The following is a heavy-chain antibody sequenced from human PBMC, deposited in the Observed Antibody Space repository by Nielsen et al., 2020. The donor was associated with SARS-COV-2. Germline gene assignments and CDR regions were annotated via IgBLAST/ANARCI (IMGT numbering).Heavy chain of an antibody. D-gene: IGHD6-6*01. V-gene: IGHV1-69*01. CDR1: GGTFSSYA. CDR3: AREARIAARPGYYYYYMNV. CDR2: IIPIFGTA. Sequence: KISCKASGGTFSSYAISWVRQAPGQGLEWMGGIIPIFGTANYAQKFQGRVTITADESTSTAYMELSSLRSEDTAVYYCAREARIAARPGYYYYYMNVWGKGTTVTVSS. J-gene: IGHJ6*03.